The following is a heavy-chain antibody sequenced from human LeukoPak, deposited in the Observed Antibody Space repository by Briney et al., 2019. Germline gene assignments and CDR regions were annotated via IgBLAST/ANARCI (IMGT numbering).Heavy chain of an antibody. CDR1: SGPISSSIYY. J-gene: IGHJ4*02. V-gene: IGHV4-39*01. Sequence: SETLSLTCTVSSGPISSSIYYWGWIRQPPGKGLEWIGSMYYSGSTYYNPSLKSRATISVDTSKNQFSLKLSSVTAADTAVYYCARQTYYYDRSGYQGDYWGQGTLVTVSS. CDR3: ARQTYYYDRSGYQGDY. CDR2: MYYSGST. D-gene: IGHD3-22*01.